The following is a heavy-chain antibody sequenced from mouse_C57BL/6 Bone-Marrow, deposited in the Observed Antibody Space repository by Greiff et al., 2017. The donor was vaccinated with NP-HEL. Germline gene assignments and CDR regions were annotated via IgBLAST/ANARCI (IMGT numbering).Heavy chain of an antibody. J-gene: IGHJ4*01. V-gene: IGHV5-17*01. CDR2: ISSGSSTI. CDR3: ARRYRRLYYYAMDY. D-gene: IGHD2-12*01. CDR1: GFTFSDYG. Sequence: EVKLMESGGGLVKPGGSLKLSCAASGFTFSDYGMHWVRQAPEKGLEWVAYISSGSSTIYYADTVKGRFTISRDNAKNNLFMKMTSLRSEDTAMYYCARRYRRLYYYAMDYWGQGTSVTVSS.